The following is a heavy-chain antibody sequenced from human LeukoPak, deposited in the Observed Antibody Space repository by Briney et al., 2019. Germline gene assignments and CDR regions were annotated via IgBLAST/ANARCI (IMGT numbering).Heavy chain of an antibody. CDR1: GGSISSYY. CDR2: IYYSGST. V-gene: IGHV4-59*01. J-gene: IGHJ5*02. Sequence: PSETLSLTCTVSGGSISSYYWSWIRQPPVKGLEWIGYIYYSGSTNYNPSLKSRVTISVDTSKNQFSLKLSSVTAADTAVYYCARTIPYCSGGSCYPNWFDPWGQGTLVTVSS. CDR3: ARTIPYCSGGSCYPNWFDP. D-gene: IGHD2-15*01.